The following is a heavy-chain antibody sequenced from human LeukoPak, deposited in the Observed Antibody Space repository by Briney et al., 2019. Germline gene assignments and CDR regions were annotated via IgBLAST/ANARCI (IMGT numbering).Heavy chain of an antibody. CDR3: TAGTGTSDFDY. D-gene: IGHD1-7*01. CDR2: IKSKTDGGTR. CDR1: GFTFSDAW. J-gene: IGHJ4*02. Sequence: PGGSLRLSCAASGFTFSDAWMSWVRQSPGKGLEWVGRIKSKTDGGTRDFAAPVKGRFTISRDDPTNTLYLQMNSLKTEDTAVYYCTAGTGTSDFDYWGQGTLVTVSS. V-gene: IGHV3-15*01.